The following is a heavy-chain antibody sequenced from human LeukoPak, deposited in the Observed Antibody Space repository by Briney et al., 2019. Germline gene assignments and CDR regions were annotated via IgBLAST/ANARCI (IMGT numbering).Heavy chain of an antibody. CDR3: ARESGAFSPFGF. CDR2: INHSGST. CDR1: GGSFSGYY. J-gene: IGHJ4*02. Sequence: SETLSLTCAVYGGSFSGYYWSWIRQPPGKGLEWIGEINHSGSTNYNPSLKSRVSMSIDKSKNQLSLKLTSVTAADTAMYYCARESGAFSPFGFWGQGTLVTVSS. D-gene: IGHD1-26*01. V-gene: IGHV4-34*01.